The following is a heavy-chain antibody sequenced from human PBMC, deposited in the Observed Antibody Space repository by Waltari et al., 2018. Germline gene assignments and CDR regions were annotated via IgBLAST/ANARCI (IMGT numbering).Heavy chain of an antibody. J-gene: IGHJ2*01. CDR2: IYHSGGT. CDR1: GDSISSSNW. V-gene: IGHV4-4*02. Sequence: QVQLQESGPGLVKPSGTMSLTCAVSGDSISSSNWWRWVRQHPGQGREVMWEIYHSGGTNYNPSLMSRVTISVDKSKNQFSLKLSSVTAADTAVYYCAREGITMVRGNWYFDLWGRGTLVTVSS. CDR3: AREGITMVRGNWYFDL. D-gene: IGHD3-10*01.